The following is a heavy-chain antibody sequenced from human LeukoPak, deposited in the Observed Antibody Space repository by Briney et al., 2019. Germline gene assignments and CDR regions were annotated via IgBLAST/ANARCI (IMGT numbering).Heavy chain of an antibody. CDR1: GYTFTGYY. Sequence: SVKVSFKSSGYTFTGYYRHWVRQAPGQGREGMGWINPNSGGTNYAQKFQGRVNMPRDTSIRTAYMELRRLRSDDTALYYCARMSTIFPYYMDVWGKGTTVTISS. J-gene: IGHJ6*03. V-gene: IGHV1-2*02. CDR2: INPNSGGT. D-gene: IGHD3-10*02. CDR3: ARMSTIFPYYMDV.